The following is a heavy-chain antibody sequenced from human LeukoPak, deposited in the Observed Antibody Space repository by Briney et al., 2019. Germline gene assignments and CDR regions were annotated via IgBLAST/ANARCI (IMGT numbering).Heavy chain of an antibody. CDR3: TKDKGPIVVVFDY. D-gene: IGHD3-22*01. V-gene: IGHV3-30*02. CDR1: GSTLSSYG. J-gene: IGHJ4*02. Sequence: GGSLRPSCAASGSTLSSYGMHWVRQAPGKGLARVAFIRYDGSNKYYADSVKGRFTISRDNSKNMLYLQMNSLRAEDTAVYYCTKDKGPIVVVFDYWGQGTLVTVSS. CDR2: IRYDGSNK.